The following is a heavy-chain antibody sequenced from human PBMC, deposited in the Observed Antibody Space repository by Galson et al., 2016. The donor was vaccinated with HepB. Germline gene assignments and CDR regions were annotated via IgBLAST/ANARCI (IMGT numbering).Heavy chain of an antibody. Sequence: SLRLSCAAYGFTFSSYGMHWVRQAPGKGLEWVAVISYDGSDKYYADSVKGRFTISRDNSKNTLYLQMSSLRAEDTAVYYCAKVVWRGSGTDYYGMDVWGQGTTVTVSS. CDR2: ISYDGSDK. CDR3: AKVVWRGSGTDYYGMDV. CDR1: GFTFSSYG. J-gene: IGHJ6*02. D-gene: IGHD1-1*01. V-gene: IGHV3-30*18.